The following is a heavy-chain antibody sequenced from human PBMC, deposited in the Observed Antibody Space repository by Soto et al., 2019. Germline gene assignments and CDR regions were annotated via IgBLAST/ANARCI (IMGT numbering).Heavy chain of an antibody. CDR3: ASVGVSYYYCIDV. Sequence: QVKLVQSGAEVKKPGSSLRVSCKASGCTCTRYPTSWVRQAPGQGLEWMGGIIPIFGTANYAQKFQGRVTIPADECMSRAYMGPSTLRSEDTAVYYCASVGVSYYYCIDVEGQGSTVPVSS. CDR2: IIPIFGTA. D-gene: IGHD1-26*01. CDR1: GCTCTRYP. J-gene: IGHJ6*02. V-gene: IGHV1-69*01.